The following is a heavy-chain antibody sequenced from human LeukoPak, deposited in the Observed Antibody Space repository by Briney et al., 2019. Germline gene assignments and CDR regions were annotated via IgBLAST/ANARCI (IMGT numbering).Heavy chain of an antibody. CDR1: GGSISSYY. Sequence: SETLSLTCTVSGGSISSYYWSWIRQPAGKGLEWIGRIYTSGSTNYNPSLKSRVTMSVDTSKNQFSLKLSSVTAADTAVYYCARDTYYYDSSGYYPIDYWGQGTLVTVSS. V-gene: IGHV4-4*07. D-gene: IGHD3-22*01. CDR2: IYTSGST. CDR3: ARDTYYYDSSGYYPIDY. J-gene: IGHJ4*02.